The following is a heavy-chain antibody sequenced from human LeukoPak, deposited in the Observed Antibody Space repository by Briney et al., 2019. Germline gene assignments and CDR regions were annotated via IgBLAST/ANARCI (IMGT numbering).Heavy chain of an antibody. V-gene: IGHV3-74*01. J-gene: IGHJ6*02. D-gene: IGHD2-21*01. Sequence: GGSLRLSCAASGFTFSSYWMNWGRQVQGTGLVWVSRINSDGSSTNYADSVKGRFTISRDKAKNTLYLQMNSLRAEDTAVYYCARMAPTVARGMDVWGQGTTVTVSS. CDR2: INSDGSST. CDR3: ARMAPTVARGMDV. CDR1: GFTFSSYW.